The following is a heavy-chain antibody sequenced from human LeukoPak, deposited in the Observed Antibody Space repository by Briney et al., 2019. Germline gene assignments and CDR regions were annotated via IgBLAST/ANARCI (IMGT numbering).Heavy chain of an antibody. CDR2: IIPIFGTA. Sequence: VASVKVSCKASGGTFSSYAISWVRQAPGQGLEWMGGIIPIFGTANFAQKFQGRVTITADKSTSTAYMELSSLGSEDTAVYYCARAPRYGDYGDYYYYGMDVWGKGTTVTVSS. CDR1: GGTFSSYA. V-gene: IGHV1-69*06. D-gene: IGHD4-17*01. J-gene: IGHJ6*04. CDR3: ARAPRYGDYGDYYYYGMDV.